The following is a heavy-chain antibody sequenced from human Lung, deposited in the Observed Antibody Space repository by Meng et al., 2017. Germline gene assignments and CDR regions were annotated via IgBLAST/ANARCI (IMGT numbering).Heavy chain of an antibody. D-gene: IGHD1-14*01. CDR2: LIAVFDKT. Sequence: QVQLVQSGAEVKTPGSSVKVACKTSGGSFSTHTFSWVRQAPGQGLEWMGGLIAVFDKTKAAPRFQDRVTFTADESTSTAYMELSSLTFDDTAAYFCARGRRNEPLFDYWGQGTLVTVSS. CDR3: ARGRRNEPLFDY. V-gene: IGHV1-69*13. CDR1: GGSFSTHT. J-gene: IGHJ4*02.